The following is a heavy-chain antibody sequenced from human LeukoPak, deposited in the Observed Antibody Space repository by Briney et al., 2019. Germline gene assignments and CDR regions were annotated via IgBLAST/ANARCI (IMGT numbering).Heavy chain of an antibody. V-gene: IGHV4-39*01. CDR1: GDSIRSGDFY. CDR3: ARHFDF. J-gene: IGHJ4*02. CDR2: ISYSGST. Sequence: SETLSLSCSVSGDSIRSGDFYWGWIRQPPGHGLEWIGTISYSGSTYYNPSLKSRVAISADTSKNQFSLKLNSVTAANTAVYYCARHFDFWGQGTLVIVSS.